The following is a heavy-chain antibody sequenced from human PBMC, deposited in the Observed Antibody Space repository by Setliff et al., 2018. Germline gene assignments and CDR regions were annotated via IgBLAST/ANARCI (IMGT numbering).Heavy chain of an antibody. D-gene: IGHD2-2*01. CDR2: IYHSGHT. CDR1: GYSISSGYY. V-gene: IGHV4-38-2*01. J-gene: IGHJ4*02. CDR3: TRGGERYHTAN. Sequence: SETLSLTCAVSGYSISSGYYWGWIRQPPGKGLEWIGGIYHSGHTYYNPSLESRVTISIDKSNNQFSLKMTSMTAADTAVYYCTRGGERYHTANWGQGLLVTVSS.